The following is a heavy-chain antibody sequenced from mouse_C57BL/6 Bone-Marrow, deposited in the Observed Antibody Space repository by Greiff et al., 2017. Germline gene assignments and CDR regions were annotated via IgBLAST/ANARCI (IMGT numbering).Heavy chain of an antibody. CDR2: IYPGDGDT. V-gene: IGHV1-82*01. D-gene: IGHD3-2*02. Sequence: QVQLQQSGPELVKPGASVKISCKASGYAFSSSWMNWVKQRPGTGLEWIGRIYPGDGDTNYNGKFKGKATLTADESSSTAYMQHSSLTSEDSAVYFYSREQLRLQLDYWGQGTSVTVSS. CDR1: GYAFSSSW. CDR3: SREQLRLQLDY. J-gene: IGHJ4*01.